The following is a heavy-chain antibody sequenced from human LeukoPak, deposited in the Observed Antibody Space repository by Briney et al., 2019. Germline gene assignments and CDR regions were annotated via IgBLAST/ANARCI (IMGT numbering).Heavy chain of an antibody. V-gene: IGHV4-38-2*02. CDR3: ARGVTTYYYYYYMDV. CDR2: IYHSGST. D-gene: IGHD4-17*01. Sequence: SETLSLTCTVSGYSISSGYYWGWIRQPPGKGLEWIGSIYHSGSTYYNPSLKSRVTISVDTSKNQFSLKLSSVTAADTAVYYCARGVTTYYYYYYMDVWGKGTTVTVSS. CDR1: GYSISSGYY. J-gene: IGHJ6*03.